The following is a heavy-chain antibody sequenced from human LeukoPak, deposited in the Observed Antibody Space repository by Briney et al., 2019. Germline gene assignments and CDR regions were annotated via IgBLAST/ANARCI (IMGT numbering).Heavy chain of an antibody. Sequence: GGSLRLSCAASGFTFSNYAIYWVRQAPGKGLEWVAFTSSGGSSKYYADSVKGRFTISRDNSKNTLYLEMKSLRAEDTAVYSCARDRPSTIFGVADYYYMDVWGKGTTVIVS. CDR3: ARDRPSTIFGVADYYYMDV. V-gene: IGHV3-30*04. D-gene: IGHD3-3*01. J-gene: IGHJ6*03. CDR2: TSSGGSSK. CDR1: GFTFSNYA.